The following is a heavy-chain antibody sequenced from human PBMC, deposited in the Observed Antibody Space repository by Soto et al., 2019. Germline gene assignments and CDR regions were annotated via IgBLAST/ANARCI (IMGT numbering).Heavy chain of an antibody. CDR3: AKDEGVGGTLGLFDY. CDR2: MSSDGSKI. D-gene: IGHD1-26*01. Sequence: QVQLVESGGGAVQPGESLRLSCVASGFDFTYYAMHWVRQAPGKGLESVAVMSSDGSKIHHTDSVKGRFTISRDNSKNTLYLQMNSLSKEDTAVYFCAKDEGVGGTLGLFDYWGQGTLVSVPS. CDR1: GFDFTYYA. J-gene: IGHJ4*02. V-gene: IGHV3-30*18.